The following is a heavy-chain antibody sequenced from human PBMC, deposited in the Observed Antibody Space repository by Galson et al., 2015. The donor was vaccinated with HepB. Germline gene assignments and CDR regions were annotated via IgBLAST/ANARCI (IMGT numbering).Heavy chain of an antibody. D-gene: IGHD6-13*01. J-gene: IGHJ4*02. Sequence: KGLEWIGYIYYSGSTYYNPSLKSRVTISVDTSKNQFSLKLSSVTAADTAVYYCARVVGAAGTRYFDYWGQGTLVTVPS. CDR3: ARVVGAAGTRYFDY. CDR2: IYYSGST. V-gene: IGHV4-31*02.